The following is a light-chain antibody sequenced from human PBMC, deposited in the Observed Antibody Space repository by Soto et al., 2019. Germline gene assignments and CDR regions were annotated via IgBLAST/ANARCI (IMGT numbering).Light chain of an antibody. CDR1: QSVSSN. CDR3: QQYHKWPPFT. Sequence: EVGMTQSPATLSVSPGERATLSCGASQSVSSNLAWYQQKPGQTPRLLMYGASTRATGIPARFSGSGSGTEFTLTISSLQSEDFAVYYCQQYHKWPPFTFGGGTKV. J-gene: IGKJ4*01. V-gene: IGKV3-15*01. CDR2: GAS.